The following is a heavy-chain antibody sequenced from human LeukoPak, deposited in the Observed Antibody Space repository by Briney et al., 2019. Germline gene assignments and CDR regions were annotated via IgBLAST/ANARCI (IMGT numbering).Heavy chain of an antibody. Sequence: ASVKVSCKASGYTFTSYDINWVRQATGQGLEWMGWMNPNSGNTGYAQKFQGRVTMTRNTSISTAYMELSSLRSEDTAVYYCARDLCRSTSYYYYYGMDVWGQGTTVTVSS. V-gene: IGHV1-8*01. J-gene: IGHJ6*02. CDR2: MNPNSGNT. D-gene: IGHD2-2*01. CDR3: ARDLCRSTSYYYYYGMDV. CDR1: GYTFTSYD.